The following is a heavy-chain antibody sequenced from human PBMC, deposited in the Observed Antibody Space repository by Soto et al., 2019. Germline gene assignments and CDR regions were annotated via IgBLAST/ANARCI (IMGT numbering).Heavy chain of an antibody. Sequence: QITLKESGTTLVKPTQTLTLTCTISGFSLSTSGVGVDWIRQPPGKALEWLALTYWNDDKRYSPSLKSRLTITKGTSKNQVVLTMTNMDPVDTATYYCARLDYDSGGYYFDHYWGQGTLVTVSS. CDR3: ARLDYDSGGYYFDHY. CDR2: TYWNDDK. V-gene: IGHV2-5*01. CDR1: GFSLSTSGVG. J-gene: IGHJ4*02. D-gene: IGHD3-22*01.